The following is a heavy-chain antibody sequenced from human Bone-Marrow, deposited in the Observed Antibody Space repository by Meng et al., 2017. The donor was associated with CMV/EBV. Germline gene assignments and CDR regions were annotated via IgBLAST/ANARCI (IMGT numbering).Heavy chain of an antibody. CDR1: GFTFSRYW. J-gene: IGHJ4*02. D-gene: IGHD6-13*01. CDR3: ARIGYSSSSLDY. CDR2: IKQDGGTI. Sequence: GGSLRLSCIASGFTFSRYWMTWVRQAPGKGLEWVANIKQDGGTIYYVDSVKGRFTTSRDNAKNSLYLQMNSLRVEDTAVYYCARIGYSSSSLDYWGQGTLVTVSS. V-gene: IGHV3-7*01.